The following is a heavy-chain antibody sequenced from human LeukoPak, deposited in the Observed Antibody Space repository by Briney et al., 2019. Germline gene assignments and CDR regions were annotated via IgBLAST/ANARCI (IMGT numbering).Heavy chain of an antibody. Sequence: GGSLRLSCAASGFTFSSYAMSWVRQAPGKGLEWVSAISGSGGSTYYADSVKGRFTISRDNSKNTLYLQMNSLRAEDTAVYYCAKYYYDSSGYPYYFDYWGQGTLVTVSS. CDR1: GFTFSSYA. D-gene: IGHD3-22*01. CDR3: AKYYYDSSGYPYYFDY. V-gene: IGHV3-23*01. J-gene: IGHJ4*02. CDR2: ISGSGGST.